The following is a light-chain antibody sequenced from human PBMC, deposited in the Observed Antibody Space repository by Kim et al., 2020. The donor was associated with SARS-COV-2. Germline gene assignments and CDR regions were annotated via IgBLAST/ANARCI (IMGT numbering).Light chain of an antibody. Sequence: PGEPASISCRPCPSLLHSNGYNYLYWYVQKPVQLPQLLSYLGSDRASRVPDRFGGSGIGTDFTLKISRVEAEDVGIYCCMQALQSLTLGAGTQMYIK. J-gene: IGKJ4*01. CDR2: LGS. CDR1: PSLLHSNGYNY. V-gene: IGKV2-28*01. CDR3: MQALQSLT.